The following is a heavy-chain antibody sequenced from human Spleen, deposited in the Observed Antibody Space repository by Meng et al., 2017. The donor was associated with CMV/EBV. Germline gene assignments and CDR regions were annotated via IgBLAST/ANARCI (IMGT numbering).Heavy chain of an antibody. CDR2: ITPILGTA. CDR1: GGTFNSYT. Sequence: SVKVSCKASGGTFNSYTISWVRQVPGQGLEWMGGITPILGTANYAQKFQGRVTITADESTSTAYMELRSLRSDDTAVYYCARGAWELLHWGQGTLVTVSS. D-gene: IGHD1-26*01. V-gene: IGHV1-69*13. J-gene: IGHJ4*02. CDR3: ARGAWELLH.